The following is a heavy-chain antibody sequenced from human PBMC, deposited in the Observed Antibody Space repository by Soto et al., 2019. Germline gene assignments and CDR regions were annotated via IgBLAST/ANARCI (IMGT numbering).Heavy chain of an antibody. CDR2: INPNSGGT. J-gene: IGHJ3*02. V-gene: IGHV1-2*02. Sequence: ASVKVSCKASGYTFTGYYMHWVRQAPGQGLEWMGWINPNSGGTNYAQKFQGRVTMTRDTSISTAYMELSRLRSDDTAVYYCVRDRHLGYYGGAFDIWGQGPMVTV. CDR1: GYTFTGYY. D-gene: IGHD4-17*01. CDR3: VRDRHLGYYGGAFDI.